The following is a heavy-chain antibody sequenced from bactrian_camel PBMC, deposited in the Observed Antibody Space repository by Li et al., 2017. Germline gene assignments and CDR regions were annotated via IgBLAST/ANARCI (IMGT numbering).Heavy chain of an antibody. CDR2: IYNAGVTT. CDR1: AYVNRVPC. V-gene: IGHV3S54*01. Sequence: QLVESGGGSVQAGGSLRLSCAASAYVNRVPCMGWFRQALGKEREGIASIYNAGVTTYYTDSVKGRFTISQDNAKNALYLRMNSLHPEDTAMYYCAAAPTQCYSGDMSTPDALPGVPGEYTYWGQGTQVTVS. J-gene: IGHJ4*01. CDR3: AAAPTQCYSGDMSTPDALPGVPGEYTY. D-gene: IGHD2*01.